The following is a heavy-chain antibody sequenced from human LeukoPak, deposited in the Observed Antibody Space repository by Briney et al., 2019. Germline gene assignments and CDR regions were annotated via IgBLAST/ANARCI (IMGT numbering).Heavy chain of an antibody. CDR1: GGSISSSSYY. V-gene: IGHV4-39*07. D-gene: IGHD3-9*01. Sequence: SETLSLTCTVSGGSISSSSYYWGWIRQPPGKGLEWIGTIYYSGSTYYNPSLKSRVTISVDKSKNQFSLKLSSVTAADTAVYYCARHPIDDILTGYRFDYWGQGTLVTVSS. J-gene: IGHJ4*02. CDR3: ARHPIDDILTGYRFDY. CDR2: IYYSGST.